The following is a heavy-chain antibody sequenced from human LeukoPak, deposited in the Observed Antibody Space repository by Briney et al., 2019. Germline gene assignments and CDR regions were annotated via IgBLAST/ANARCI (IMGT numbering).Heavy chain of an antibody. CDR3: TKDIYGWLQLREGFDY. CDR2: IRYDGSSK. Sequence: GGSLRLSCAASGFAFSSYGMHWVRQAPGKGLEWVAFIRYDGSSKYYADSVKGRFTISRDNSKNTLYLQMNSLRPEDTAFYYCTKDIYGWLQLREGFDYWGQGTLVTVSS. V-gene: IGHV3-30*02. J-gene: IGHJ4*02. CDR1: GFAFSSYG. D-gene: IGHD5-24*01.